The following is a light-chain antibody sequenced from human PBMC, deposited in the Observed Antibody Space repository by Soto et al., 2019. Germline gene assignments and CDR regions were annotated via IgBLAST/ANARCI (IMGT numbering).Light chain of an antibody. Sequence: QSAITQPASVSGSPGQSVTISCTGPRGDIGDSNFICWYQYSPGKTPRLMIYEVTNRHSGVSKRFSVSKAGNTASLTTSGLLDDNEADYFCASFRSRTGGVFGSGTKVTV. CDR1: RGDIGDSNF. V-gene: IGLV2-14*01. J-gene: IGLJ6*01. CDR2: EVT. CDR3: ASFRSRTGGV.